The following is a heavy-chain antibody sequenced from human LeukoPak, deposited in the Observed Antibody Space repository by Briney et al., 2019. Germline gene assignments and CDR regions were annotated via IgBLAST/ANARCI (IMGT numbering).Heavy chain of an antibody. Sequence: GGSLRLSCAASGFTFSSYGMHWVRQAPGKGLEWVAVMWYDGSNKYYADSVKGRFTISRDNSKNTLYLQMNSLRAEDTAVYYCARASYGDYAYYFDYWGQGTLVTVSS. CDR3: ARASYGDYAYYFDY. V-gene: IGHV3-33*01. CDR1: GFTFSSYG. J-gene: IGHJ4*02. D-gene: IGHD4-17*01. CDR2: MWYDGSNK.